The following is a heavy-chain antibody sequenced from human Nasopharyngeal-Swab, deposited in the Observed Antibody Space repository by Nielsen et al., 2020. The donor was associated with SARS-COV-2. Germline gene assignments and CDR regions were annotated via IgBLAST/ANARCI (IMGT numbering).Heavy chain of an antibody. D-gene: IGHD3-3*01. CDR3: ARKSEWRGGYFDY. J-gene: IGHJ4*02. V-gene: IGHV3-21*01. Sequence: GESLKISCAASGFTFSSYSMNWVRQAPGKGLEWVSSISSSNSYIYYADSVKGRFTISRDNAKNSLYLQMNSLRAEDTAVYYCARKSEWRGGYFDYWGQGTLVTVSS. CDR2: ISSSNSYI. CDR1: GFTFSSYS.